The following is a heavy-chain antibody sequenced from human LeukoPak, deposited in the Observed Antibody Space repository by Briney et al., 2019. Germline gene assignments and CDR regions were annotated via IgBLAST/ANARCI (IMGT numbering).Heavy chain of an antibody. CDR1: GDSIRSHY. CDR2: IYHSGNT. Sequence: SETLSLTCTVSGDSIRSHYWAWIRQPPGKGLEWIGSIYHSGNTFYNSSLRSRVTIYVDTSKNQFSLNLSSVTAADTAVYYCARQLATRGEWASDNWGQGTLVTVSS. D-gene: IGHD3-3*02. J-gene: IGHJ4*02. V-gene: IGHV4-39*01. CDR3: ARQLATRGEWASDN.